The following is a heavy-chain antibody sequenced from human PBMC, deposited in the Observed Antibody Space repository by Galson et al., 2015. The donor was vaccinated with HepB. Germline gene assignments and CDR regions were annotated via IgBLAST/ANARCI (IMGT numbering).Heavy chain of an antibody. CDR3: AKEWMRSGSYIQSFYHYGMPV. Sequence: SLRLSCAASGFTFSSYGMHWVRQAPGKGLEWVAVISYDGGNKYYGDSVKGRFTISRDNSQNTLHLQMNRLRAEDSAVYYCAKEWMRSGSYIQSFYHYGMPVWGHGTTVTVSS. J-gene: IGHJ6*02. CDR2: ISYDGGNK. D-gene: IGHD1-26*01. CDR1: GFTFSSYG. V-gene: IGHV3-30*18.